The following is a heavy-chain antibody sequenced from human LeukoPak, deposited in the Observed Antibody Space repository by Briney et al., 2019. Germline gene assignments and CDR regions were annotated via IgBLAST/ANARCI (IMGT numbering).Heavy chain of an antibody. CDR1: GFTVSSNY. J-gene: IGHJ4*02. CDR2: IYDGGST. Sequence: PGGSLRLSCAASGFTVSSNYMNWVRQAPGKGLEWVSVIYDGGSTDYADSVKGRFTISRDNSKSMLYLQMNSLRAEDMAVYYCARGYSYGYIRYWGQGTLVTVSS. V-gene: IGHV3-66*01. CDR3: ARGYSYGYIRY. D-gene: IGHD5-18*01.